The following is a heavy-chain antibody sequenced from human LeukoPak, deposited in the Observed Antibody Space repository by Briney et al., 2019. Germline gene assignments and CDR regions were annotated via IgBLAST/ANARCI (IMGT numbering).Heavy chain of an antibody. CDR3: AKEMDIRPSDAFDI. V-gene: IGHV3-23*01. D-gene: IGHD5-12*01. CDR1: EFNFRTHS. CDR2: ISSGGGVT. Sequence: QPGGSLRLSCGASEFNFRTHSMIWARQTAGTGLEWISYISSGGGVTYYADSVKGRFTISRDNSKNTLYLQMNSLRAEDTAVYYCAKEMDIRPSDAFDIWGQGTMVTVSS. J-gene: IGHJ3*02.